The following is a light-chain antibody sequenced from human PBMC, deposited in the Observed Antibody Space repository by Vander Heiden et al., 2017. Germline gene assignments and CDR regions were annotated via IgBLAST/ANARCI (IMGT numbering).Light chain of an antibody. CDR1: QSVLYSSNNKNY. J-gene: IGKJ4*01. Sequence: IVMTQSPDSLAVSLCERATINCKSSQSVLYSSNNKNYLAWYQQKPGQPPKLLIYWASTRESGVPDRFSGSGSGTDFTLTISSLQAEDVAVYYCQQYYSTPVLTFGGGTKVEIK. CDR2: WAS. V-gene: IGKV4-1*01. CDR3: QQYYSTPVLT.